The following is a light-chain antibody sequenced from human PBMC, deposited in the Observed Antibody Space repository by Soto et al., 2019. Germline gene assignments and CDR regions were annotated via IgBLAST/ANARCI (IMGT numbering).Light chain of an antibody. CDR2: EVS. J-gene: IGLJ2*01. CDR3: SSYAGSNNAL. V-gene: IGLV2-8*01. Sequence: QSALTQPPSASGSPGQSVTISCTGTSSDVGTYKYVSWYQQHPGKAPKLMIYEVSKRPSGVPDRFSASKSGNTASLTVSGLQAEDEADYYCSSYAGSNNALFGGGTKLTVL. CDR1: SSDVGTYKY.